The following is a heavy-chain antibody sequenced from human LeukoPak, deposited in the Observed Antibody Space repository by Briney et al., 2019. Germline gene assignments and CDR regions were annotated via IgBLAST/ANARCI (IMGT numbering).Heavy chain of an antibody. CDR2: INPRGGIT. V-gene: IGHV1-46*01. D-gene: IGHD3-22*01. CDR3: AREGYYDSGGSNREGFDY. Sequence: ASVKVSCKASGYTFTSYYIHWVRQAPGQGLEWMGIINPRGGITSYAQKFQGRVTMTRDTSTSTVYMDLSSLRSEDTAVYYCAREGYYDSGGSNREGFDYWGQGTLVTVSS. J-gene: IGHJ4*02. CDR1: GYTFTSYY.